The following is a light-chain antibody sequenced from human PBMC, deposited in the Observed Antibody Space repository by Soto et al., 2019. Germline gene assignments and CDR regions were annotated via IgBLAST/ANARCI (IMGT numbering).Light chain of an antibody. V-gene: IGKV3-15*01. CDR3: QQYNNWPRT. Sequence: EIVMTQSPATLSVSPGERATLSCRASQSISNNLAWYQQQPGQTPRLLIYGASTRATSIPARFSGSGSGTEFTLTISSLQSEDFAVYYCQQYNNWPRTLGQGTKVDI. CDR2: GAS. J-gene: IGKJ1*01. CDR1: QSISNN.